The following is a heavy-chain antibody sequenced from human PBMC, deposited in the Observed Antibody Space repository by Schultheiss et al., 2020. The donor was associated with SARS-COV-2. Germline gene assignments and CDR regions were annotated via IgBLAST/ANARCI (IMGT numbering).Heavy chain of an antibody. CDR1: GGSISSYY. CDR3: ARIRYNAFDY. CDR2: IYYSGST. J-gene: IGHJ4*02. V-gene: IGHV4-59*01. Sequence: SQTLSLTCTVSGGSISSYYWSWIRQPPGKGLEWIGNIYYSGSTNYNPSLKSRLTIALDTSKNQFSLRLSSVIAADSAVYYCARIRYNAFDYWGQGTLVTVSS. D-gene: IGHD5-24*01.